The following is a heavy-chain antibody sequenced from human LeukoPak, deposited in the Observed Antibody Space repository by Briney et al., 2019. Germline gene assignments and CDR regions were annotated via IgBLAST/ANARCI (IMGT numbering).Heavy chain of an antibody. Sequence: SGTLSLTCGVSGASISNNNWWSWVRQPPGKGLEWIGEIHHSGSTNYNPSLKSRVTMSVVKSKNQFSVKLTSVTAADTAVYYCAGDWFGAFDIWGQGTMVTVSS. D-gene: IGHD3-16*01. CDR2: IHHSGST. CDR3: AGDWFGAFDI. V-gene: IGHV4-4*02. J-gene: IGHJ3*02. CDR1: GASISNNNW.